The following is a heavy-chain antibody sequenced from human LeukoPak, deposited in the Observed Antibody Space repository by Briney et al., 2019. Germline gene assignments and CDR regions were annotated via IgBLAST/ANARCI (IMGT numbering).Heavy chain of an antibody. V-gene: IGHV3-21*01. CDR1: GFTFSSYS. Sequence: PGGSLRLSCAASGFTFSSYSMNWVRQAPGKGLELVSSISSSSSYIYYADSVKGRFTISRDNAKNSLYLQMNSLRAEDTAVYYCAREYCSGGSCYSNWFDPWGQGTLVTVSS. CDR2: ISSSSSYI. D-gene: IGHD2-15*01. J-gene: IGHJ5*02. CDR3: AREYCSGGSCYSNWFDP.